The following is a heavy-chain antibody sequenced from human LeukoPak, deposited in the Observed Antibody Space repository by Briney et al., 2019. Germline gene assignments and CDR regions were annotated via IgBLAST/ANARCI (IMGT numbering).Heavy chain of an antibody. CDR3: AKEKGLTYYYDSSGYQFDY. V-gene: IGHV3-23*01. CDR2: VSGSGGST. J-gene: IGHJ4*02. CDR1: GFTFSTYV. D-gene: IGHD3-22*01. Sequence: GGSLRLSCAASGFTFSTYVMNWVRQAPGKGLEWVSAVSGSGGSTYYADSVKGRFTISRDNAKNSLYLQMNSLRAEDTAVYYCAKEKGLTYYYDSSGYQFDYWGQGTLVTVSS.